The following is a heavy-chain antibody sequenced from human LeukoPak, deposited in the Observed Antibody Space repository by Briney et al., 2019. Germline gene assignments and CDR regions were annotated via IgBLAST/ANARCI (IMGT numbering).Heavy chain of an antibody. CDR2: IIPIFGTA. Sequence: SVKVSCKASGGTFSSYAISWVRQAPGQGLEWMGGIIPIFGTANYAQKFQGRVTITADKSTSTAYMELSSLRSEDTAVYYCARSLTYYYGSGSYFDYWGQGTLVTVSS. V-gene: IGHV1-69*06. J-gene: IGHJ4*02. D-gene: IGHD3-10*01. CDR3: ARSLTYYYGSGSYFDY. CDR1: GGTFSSYA.